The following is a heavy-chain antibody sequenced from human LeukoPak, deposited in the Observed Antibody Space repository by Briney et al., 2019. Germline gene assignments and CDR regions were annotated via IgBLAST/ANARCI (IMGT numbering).Heavy chain of an antibody. CDR3: ARDSTYYYDSGSSGPHYFDN. V-gene: IGHV3-30*01. CDR2: ISSSGTYE. J-gene: IGHJ4*02. CDR1: GFTFSNYS. Sequence: GGSLRLSCAASGFTFSNYSMHWVRQAPGKGLEWVSLISSSGTYEYYADSVKGRFTISRDNSKNTLYLQLNSLRAEDTAVYYCARDSTYYYDSGSSGPHYFDNWGQGTLVTASS. D-gene: IGHD3-10*01.